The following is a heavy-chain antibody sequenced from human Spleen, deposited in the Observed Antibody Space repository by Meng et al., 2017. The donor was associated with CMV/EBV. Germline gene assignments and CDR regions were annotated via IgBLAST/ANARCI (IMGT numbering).Heavy chain of an antibody. Sequence: SGGSISSSSYYWGWSRQPPGKGLEWIGSIYYSGSTYYNPSLKSRVTISVDTSKNQFSLKLSSVTAADTAVYYCARQGVRRDYYFDYWGQGTLVTVSS. D-gene: IGHD3-3*01. CDR1: GGSISSSSYY. CDR2: IYYSGST. V-gene: IGHV4-39*01. CDR3: ARQGVRRDYYFDY. J-gene: IGHJ4*02.